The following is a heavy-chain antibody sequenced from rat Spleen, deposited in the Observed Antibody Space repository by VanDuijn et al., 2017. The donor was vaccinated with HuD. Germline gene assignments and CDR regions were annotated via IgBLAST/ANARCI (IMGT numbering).Heavy chain of an antibody. CDR3: TRDRDYYSSYDVMDA. V-gene: IGHV2-15*01. D-gene: IGHD1-2*01. Sequence: QVQLKESGPGLVQPSQTLSLTCTVSGFSLTSYHVRWVRQSPGKGPEWIGAIWSGGSTDYNSVLKYRLSISRDTSKIQVFLKMNSLQTEDTAIYYCTRDRDYYSSYDVMDAWGQGASVTVSS. CDR1: GFSLTSYH. CDR2: IWSGGST. J-gene: IGHJ4*01.